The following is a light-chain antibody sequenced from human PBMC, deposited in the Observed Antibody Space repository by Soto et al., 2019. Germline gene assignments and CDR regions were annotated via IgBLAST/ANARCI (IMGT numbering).Light chain of an antibody. V-gene: IGLV1-36*01. CDR2: FDD. CDR1: TSNIGNNA. J-gene: IGLJ2*01. CDR3: AAWDDSLNVVL. Sequence: QAVVTQPPSVSGAPRQRVSISCSGATSNIGNNAVNWYQQLPGKAPKLLLYFDDLMPSGVSDRFSGSKSGTSASLAISGLQSEDEADYYCAAWDDSLNVVLFGGGTKLTVL.